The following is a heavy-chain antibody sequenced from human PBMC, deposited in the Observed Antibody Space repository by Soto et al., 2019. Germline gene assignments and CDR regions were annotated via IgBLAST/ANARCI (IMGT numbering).Heavy chain of an antibody. J-gene: IGHJ4*02. CDR2: ISSSGSTI. Sequence: GGSLRLSCAASGFTFSSYEMNWVRHAPGKGLEWVSYISSSGSTIYYADSVKGRFTISRDNAKNSLYLQMNSLRAEDTAVYYCARDRGYKDSCFDYWGQGTLVTVSS. CDR1: GFTFSSYE. V-gene: IGHV3-48*03. D-gene: IGHD5-12*01. CDR3: ARDRGYKDSCFDY.